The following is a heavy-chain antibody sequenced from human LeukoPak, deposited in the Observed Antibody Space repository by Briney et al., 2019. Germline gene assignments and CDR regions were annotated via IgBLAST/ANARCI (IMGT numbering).Heavy chain of an antibody. CDR3: AKVAYDILTGYYYYYYGMDV. CDR1: GFTFSSYA. CDR2: ISGSGGST. Sequence: GGSLRLSCAASGFTFSSYAMSWVRQAPGKGLEWVSAISGSGGSTYYADSVKGRFTISRDNSKNTLYLQMNSLRAEDTAVYYCAKVAYDILTGYYYYYYGMDVWGQGTTVTVSS. V-gene: IGHV3-23*01. J-gene: IGHJ6*02. D-gene: IGHD3-9*01.